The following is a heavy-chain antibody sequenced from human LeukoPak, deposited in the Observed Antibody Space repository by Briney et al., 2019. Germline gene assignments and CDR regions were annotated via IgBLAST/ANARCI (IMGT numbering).Heavy chain of an antibody. Sequence: SETLSLTCTVSGGSISSSSYYWGWIRQPPGKGLEWIGSIYYSGSTYYNPTLKSRVTISVDTSKNQFSLKLSSVTAADTAVYYCATVRSNWGWSGVYWGQGTLVTVSS. V-gene: IGHV4-39*01. CDR1: GGSISSSSYY. CDR2: IYYSGST. J-gene: IGHJ4*02. D-gene: IGHD7-27*01. CDR3: ATVRSNWGWSGVY.